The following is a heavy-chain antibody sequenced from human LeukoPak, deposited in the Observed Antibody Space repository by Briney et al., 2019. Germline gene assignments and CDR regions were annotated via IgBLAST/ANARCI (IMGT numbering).Heavy chain of an antibody. CDR3: ARELIAVAGTGYFDY. CDR2: IYHSGST. D-gene: IGHD6-19*01. CDR1: GYSISSGYY. J-gene: IGHJ4*02. V-gene: IGHV4-38-2*02. Sequence: TSQTLSLTCAVSGYSISSGYYWGWIRQPPGKGLDWIGSIYHSGSTYYNPSLKSRVTISVDTSKNQFSLKLSSVTAADTAVYYCARELIAVAGTGYFDYWGQGTLVTVSS.